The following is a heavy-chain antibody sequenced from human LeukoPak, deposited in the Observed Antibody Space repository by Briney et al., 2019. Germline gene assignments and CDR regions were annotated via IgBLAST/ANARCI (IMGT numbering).Heavy chain of an antibody. V-gene: IGHV1-69*13. CDR2: IIPIFGTA. D-gene: IGHD3-3*01. J-gene: IGHJ6*02. Sequence: SVKVSCKASGGTFSSYAISWVRQAPGQRLEWMGGIIPIFGTANYAQKFQGRVTITADESTSTAYMELSSLRSEDTAVYYCARVEGDTIFGVASEYYYYYGMDVWGQGTTVTVSS. CDR1: GGTFSSYA. CDR3: ARVEGDTIFGVASEYYYYYGMDV.